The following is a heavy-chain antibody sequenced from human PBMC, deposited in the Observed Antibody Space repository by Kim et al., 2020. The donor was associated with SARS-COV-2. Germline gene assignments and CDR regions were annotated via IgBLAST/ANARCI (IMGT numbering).Heavy chain of an antibody. CDR1: GFTFSTYG. J-gene: IGHJ4*02. CDR3: AKSNSGYYAYLDS. D-gene: IGHD3-22*01. CDR2: ISGSGGTT. V-gene: IGHV3-23*01. Sequence: GGSLRLSCAAYGFTFSTYGMSWVRQAPDKGLEWVSVISGSGGTTYYSDSVKGRFTISRDNSKNTLYLQMNSLRAEDTAEYYFAKSNSGYYAYLDSWGQGILVTVSS.